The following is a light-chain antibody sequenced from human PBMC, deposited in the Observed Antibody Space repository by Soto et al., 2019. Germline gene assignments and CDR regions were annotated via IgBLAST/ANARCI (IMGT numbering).Light chain of an antibody. CDR3: AAWDDSLRGPV. Sequence: VLTQPPSASGTPGQRVTISCSGSSSNIGTNYVYWYQQLPGTAPKLLIYSNNQRPSGVPDRFSGSKSGTSASLAISGLRSEDEADYYCAAWDDSLRGPVFGGGTKLTVL. J-gene: IGLJ2*01. CDR1: SSNIGTNY. V-gene: IGLV1-47*02. CDR2: SNN.